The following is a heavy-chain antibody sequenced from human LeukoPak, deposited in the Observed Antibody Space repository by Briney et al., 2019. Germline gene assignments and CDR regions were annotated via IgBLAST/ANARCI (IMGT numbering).Heavy chain of an antibody. CDR2: INPNSGGT. V-gene: IGHV1-2*02. Sequence: ASVKVSCKASGYTFTGYYMHWVRQAPGQGLEWMGWINPNSGGTNYAQKFQGRVTMTRDTSISTDYMELSRLRSDDTAVYYCARVTVSGSYWLLDYWGQGTLVTVSS. CDR1: GYTFTGYY. D-gene: IGHD3-10*01. CDR3: ARVTVSGSYWLLDY. J-gene: IGHJ4*02.